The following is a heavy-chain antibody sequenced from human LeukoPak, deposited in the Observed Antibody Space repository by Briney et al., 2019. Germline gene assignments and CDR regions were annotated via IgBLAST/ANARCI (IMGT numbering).Heavy chain of an antibody. V-gene: IGHV3-7*03. J-gene: IGHJ3*02. CDR2: INQDGTEK. CDR3: ARASDPNAFDI. CDR1: GFTFSNSW. Sequence: PGGSLRLSCAVSGFTFSNSWMSWVRQAPGKGLEWVANINQDGTEKYYVDSVRGRFTISRDNAKNSLYLQMSSLRAEDTAVYYCARASDPNAFDIWGQGTMVTVSS.